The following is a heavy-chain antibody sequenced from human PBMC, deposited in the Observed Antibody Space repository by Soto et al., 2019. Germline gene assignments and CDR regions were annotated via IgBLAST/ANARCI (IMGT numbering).Heavy chain of an antibody. J-gene: IGHJ4*02. D-gene: IGHD3-10*01. CDR3: GRAPGGSTETLDS. V-gene: IGHV3-30-3*01. Sequence: QVHLVASGGGMVQPGRSLRLACTASGFTFRSYAMHWVRQAPGKGLEWVAVISYSGSKTYYADSVKSRFSISRDISNNTLYLQMNSLRSEYLAVYYCGRAPGGSTETLDSWGEGTLVTVSS. CDR2: ISYSGSKT. CDR1: GFTFRSYA.